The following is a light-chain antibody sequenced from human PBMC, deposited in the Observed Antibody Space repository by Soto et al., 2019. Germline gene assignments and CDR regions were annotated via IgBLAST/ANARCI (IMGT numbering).Light chain of an antibody. Sequence: QSALTQPASVSGSPGQSITISCTGTSSDVGGYNYVSWYQQHPGKAPKLMIYEVSNRPSGVSDRFSGSKSGNRASLTISGLQAEDGADYYCSSYSSSSTLCVFGTGTKVTFL. J-gene: IGLJ1*01. CDR1: SSDVGGYNY. V-gene: IGLV2-14*01. CDR2: EVS. CDR3: SSYSSSSTLCV.